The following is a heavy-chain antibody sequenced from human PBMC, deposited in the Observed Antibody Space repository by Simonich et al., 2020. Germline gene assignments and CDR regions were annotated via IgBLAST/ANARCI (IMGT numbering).Heavy chain of an antibody. D-gene: IGHD7-27*01. CDR1: GFTFSSYA. CDR3: AREELGPFDY. CDR2: ISYDGSNK. V-gene: IGHV3-30*07. Sequence: QVQLVESGGGVVQPGRSLRLSCAASGFTFSSYAMHWVRQAPGKGREGGAVISYDGSNKYYADSVKGRFTISRDNSKNTLYLQMNSLRAEDTAVYYCAREELGPFDYWGQGTLVTVSS. J-gene: IGHJ4*02.